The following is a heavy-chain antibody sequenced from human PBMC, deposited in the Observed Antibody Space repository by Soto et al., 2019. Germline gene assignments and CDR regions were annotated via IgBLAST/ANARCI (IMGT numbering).Heavy chain of an antibody. Sequence: GGSLRLSCAASGFTFSSYGMHWVRQAPGKGLEWVAVISYDGSNKYYADSVKGRFTISRDNSKNTLYLQMNSLRAEDTAVYYCAKDVSTMVRGVDLNWFDPWGQGTLVTVSS. CDR1: GFTFSSYG. CDR2: ISYDGSNK. CDR3: AKDVSTMVRGVDLNWFDP. D-gene: IGHD3-10*01. V-gene: IGHV3-30*18. J-gene: IGHJ5*02.